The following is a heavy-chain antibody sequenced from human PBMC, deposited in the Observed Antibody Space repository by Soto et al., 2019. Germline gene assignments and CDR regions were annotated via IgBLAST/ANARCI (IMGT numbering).Heavy chain of an antibody. Sequence: EMQLVESGGGLIQPGGSLRLSCAASGFTVSSNYMTWVRQAPGKGLEWVSVLYAGGSTYYADSVKGRFTISRDNSKNTLYLEMNCLRAEDTAVYYCAKSSGWSYWYFDLWGRGTLVTVSS. D-gene: IGHD6-19*01. CDR1: GFTVSSNY. V-gene: IGHV3-53*01. J-gene: IGHJ2*01. CDR3: AKSSGWSYWYFDL. CDR2: LYAGGST.